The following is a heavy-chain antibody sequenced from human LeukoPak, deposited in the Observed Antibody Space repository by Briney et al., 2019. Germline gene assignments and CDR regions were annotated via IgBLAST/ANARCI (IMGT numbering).Heavy chain of an antibody. CDR1: GYTFTSYG. CDR2: ISAYNGNT. V-gene: IGHV1-18*01. D-gene: IGHD1/OR15-1a*01. J-gene: IGHJ4*02. CDR3: ARDRWEQQRSGTDY. Sequence: GASVKVSCKASGYTFTSYGISWVRQAPGQGLEWMGWISAYNGNTNYVQKLQGRVTLTTDTSTSTAYMELTSLRSDDTAVYYCARDRWEQQRSGTDYWGQGTLVTVSS.